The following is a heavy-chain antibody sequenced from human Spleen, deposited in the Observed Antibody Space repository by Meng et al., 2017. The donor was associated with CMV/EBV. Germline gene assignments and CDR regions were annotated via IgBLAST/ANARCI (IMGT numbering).Heavy chain of an antibody. D-gene: IGHD6-19*01. Sequence: AASGFTLSSYWMHWVRPAPGKGLVWVSRIQSDGSSTNYADSVKGRFTISRDNAKNTLYLQMNSLRAEDTAVYYCARELAVAGSWFDPWGQGTLVTVSS. J-gene: IGHJ5*02. CDR3: ARELAVAGSWFDP. CDR2: IQSDGSST. V-gene: IGHV3-74*01. CDR1: GFTLSSYW.